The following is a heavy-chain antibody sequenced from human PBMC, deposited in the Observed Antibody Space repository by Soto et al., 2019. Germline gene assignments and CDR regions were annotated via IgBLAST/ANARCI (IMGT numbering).Heavy chain of an antibody. CDR1: GFTFSSYA. V-gene: IGHV3-23*01. J-gene: IGHJ4*02. Sequence: EVQLLESGGGWVQPGGSLRLSCAASGFTFSSYAMSWVGQPPGKGLEWVSAISGSGGSTYYADSVKGRFTISRDNSKNTLYLQMNSLRAEDTAVYYCAKDPISYSSSAGFDYWGQGTLVTVSS. CDR2: ISGSGGST. D-gene: IGHD6-6*01. CDR3: AKDPISYSSSAGFDY.